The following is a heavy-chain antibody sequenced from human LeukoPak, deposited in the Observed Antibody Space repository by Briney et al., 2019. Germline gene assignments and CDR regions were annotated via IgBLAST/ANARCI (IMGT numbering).Heavy chain of an antibody. CDR2: IKQDGSEK. V-gene: IGHV3-7*01. D-gene: IGHD6-19*01. Sequence: GGSLRLSCAASGFTFSSYWMHWVRQAPGKGLEWVANIKQDGSEKYYVDSVKGRFTISRDNAKNSLYLQMNSLRAEDTAVYYCARDYHSGWYGNWFDPWGQGTLVTVSS. J-gene: IGHJ5*02. CDR1: GFTFSSYW. CDR3: ARDYHSGWYGNWFDP.